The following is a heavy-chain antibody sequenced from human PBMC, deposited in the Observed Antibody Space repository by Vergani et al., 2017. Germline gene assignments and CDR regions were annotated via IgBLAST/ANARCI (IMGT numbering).Heavy chain of an antibody. CDR3: AKEPFAYGDFDYFDY. Sequence: VQLLESGGGVVQPGGSLRLSCAASGFTFSSYGMHWVRQAPGKGLEWVTFIRYDGSYKYYADSVKGRFTISRDNSKNTLYLQMNSLRAEDTAVYYCAKEPFAYGDFDYFDYWGQGTLVTVSS. V-gene: IGHV3-30*02. CDR2: IRYDGSYK. D-gene: IGHD4-17*01. CDR1: GFTFSSYG. J-gene: IGHJ4*02.